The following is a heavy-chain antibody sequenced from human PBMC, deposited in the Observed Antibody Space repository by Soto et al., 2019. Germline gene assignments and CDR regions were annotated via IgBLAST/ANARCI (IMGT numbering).Heavy chain of an antibody. CDR1: GFTFTRFS. CDR2: ISSTTNYI. J-gene: IGHJ4*02. V-gene: IGHV3-21*06. CDR3: ARESEDLTSNFDY. Sequence: GGSLRLSCAASGFTFTRFSMNWVRQAPGKGLEWVSSISSTTNYIYYGDSMKGRFTISRDNAKNSLYLEMNSLRAEDTAVYYCARESEDLTSNFDYWGQGTLVTSPQ.